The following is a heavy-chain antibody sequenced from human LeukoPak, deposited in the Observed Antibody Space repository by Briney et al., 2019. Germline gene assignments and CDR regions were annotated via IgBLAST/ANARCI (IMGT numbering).Heavy chain of an antibody. CDR3: ASTGVVASSSDFDY. CDR1: GGSFSGYY. D-gene: IGHD3-10*01. Sequence: SETLSLTCAVYGGSFSGYYWSWIRQPPGKGLEWIGEINHSGSTNYNPSLKSRVTISVDTSKNQFSLKLNSVTAADAAVYYCASTGVVASSSDFDYWGQGTLVTVSS. CDR2: INHSGST. V-gene: IGHV4-34*01. J-gene: IGHJ4*02.